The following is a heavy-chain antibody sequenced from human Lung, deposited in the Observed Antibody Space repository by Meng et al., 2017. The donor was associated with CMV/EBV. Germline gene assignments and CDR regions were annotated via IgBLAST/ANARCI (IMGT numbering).Heavy chain of an antibody. J-gene: IGHJ5*01. D-gene: IGHD3/OR15-3a*01. CDR2: VNAHSGDT. CDR1: GYTFTGYY. V-gene: IGHV1-2*02. Sequence: SGYTFTGYYIHWVRQAPGQGLEWMGWVNAHSGDTNYAVQFQGRITMTRDTSITTAYMELSSLTSDDTAFYYCARVTDFWGTPWGLDPWGQGTLVTVSS. CDR3: ARVTDFWGTPWGLDP.